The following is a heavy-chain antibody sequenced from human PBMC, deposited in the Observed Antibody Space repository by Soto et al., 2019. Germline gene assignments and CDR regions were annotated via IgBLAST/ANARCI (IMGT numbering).Heavy chain of an antibody. CDR1: GYSFSSYW. Sequence: GESLKISCKGSGYSFSSYWISWVRQMPGKGLEWMGRIDPSDSYTNYSPSFQGQVTISADKSISTAYLQWSSLKASDTAMYYCARTSAAGKYYYGMDVRGQGTTVTVSS. J-gene: IGHJ6*02. CDR3: ARTSAAGKYYYGMDV. V-gene: IGHV5-10-1*04. D-gene: IGHD6-13*01. CDR2: IDPSDSYT.